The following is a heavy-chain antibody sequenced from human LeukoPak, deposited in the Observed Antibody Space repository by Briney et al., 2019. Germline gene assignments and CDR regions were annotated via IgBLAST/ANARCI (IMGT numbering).Heavy chain of an antibody. D-gene: IGHD1-26*01. J-gene: IGHJ5*02. Sequence: ASVKVSCKASGGTFSSYAISWVRQAPGQGLEWMGWISAYNGNTNYAQKLQGRVTMTTDTSTSTAYMELRSLRSDGTAVYYCARGGSGSYYWGFDPWGQGTLVTVSS. CDR3: ARGGSGSYYWGFDP. CDR2: ISAYNGNT. CDR1: GGTFSSYA. V-gene: IGHV1-18*01.